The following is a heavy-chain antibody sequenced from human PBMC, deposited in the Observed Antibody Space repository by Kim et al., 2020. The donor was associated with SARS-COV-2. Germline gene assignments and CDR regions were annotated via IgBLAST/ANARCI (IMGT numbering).Heavy chain of an antibody. CDR3: ARDYCSSTSCYTGGGFDY. J-gene: IGHJ4*02. V-gene: IGHV4-39*02. D-gene: IGHD2-2*02. Sequence: KVRVTISVDTSKNQFSLKLSSVTAADTAVYYCARDYCSSTSCYTGGGFDYWGQGTLVTVSS.